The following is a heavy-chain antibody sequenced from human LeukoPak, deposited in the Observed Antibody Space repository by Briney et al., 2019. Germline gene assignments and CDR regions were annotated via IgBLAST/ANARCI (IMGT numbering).Heavy chain of an antibody. CDR3: ARGRPDFWTNFYTYFLDS. V-gene: IGHV4-59*01. CDR2: IYYSGST. J-gene: IGHJ4*02. Sequence: MSSETLSLTCTVSAGSISSYYWTWIRQPPGKGLEWIGYIYYSGSTNYNPSLKSRVAISLDTSKNQFSLKLSSVTAADTAIYYCARGRPDFWTNFYTYFLDSWGQGTLVTVSS. CDR1: AGSISSYY. D-gene: IGHD3/OR15-3a*01.